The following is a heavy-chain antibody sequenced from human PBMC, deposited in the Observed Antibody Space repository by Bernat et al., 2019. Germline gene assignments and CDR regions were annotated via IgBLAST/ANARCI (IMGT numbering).Heavy chain of an antibody. D-gene: IGHD6-13*01. CDR2: ISSIGGST. Sequence: EVQLVESGGGLVQPGGSLRLSCSASGFTFSSYAMHWVRQAPGKGLEYVSAISSIGGSTYYADSVKGRFTISRDNSKNTLYLQMSSLRAEDTAVYYCVKDSGIAAAYFDYWGQGTLVTVSS. CDR1: GFTFSSYA. V-gene: IGHV3-64D*06. J-gene: IGHJ4*02. CDR3: VKDSGIAAAYFDY.